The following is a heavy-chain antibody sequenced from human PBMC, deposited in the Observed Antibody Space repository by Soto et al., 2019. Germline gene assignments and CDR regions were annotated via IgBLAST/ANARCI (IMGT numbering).Heavy chain of an antibody. Sequence: QVQLVQSGAEVKKPGASVKVSCKASGYTFTSYGISWVRQAPGQGLEWMGWISAYNGNTNYAQKLQGRVTMTTDTSTSTAYMELRSLRSDDTAVYYCARDSPSSYSSSPSANYYGMDVWGQGTTGTVSS. CDR3: ARDSPSSYSSSPSANYYGMDV. J-gene: IGHJ6*02. D-gene: IGHD6-6*01. CDR2: ISAYNGNT. CDR1: GYTFTSYG. V-gene: IGHV1-18*01.